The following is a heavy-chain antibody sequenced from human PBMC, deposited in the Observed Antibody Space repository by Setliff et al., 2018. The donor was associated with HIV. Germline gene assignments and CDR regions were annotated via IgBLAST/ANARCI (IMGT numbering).Heavy chain of an antibody. CDR3: ARFNALLGSSTYYDY. CDR2: IFYSGTT. CDR1: GGSISSDY. V-gene: IGHV4-59*01. J-gene: IGHJ4*02. D-gene: IGHD3-22*01. Sequence: SETLSLTCTVSGGSISSDYWSWIRQPPGRGLEWIGYIFYSGTTKFNPSLKSRAAISVDSSNNQFSLKMTSVTAADTAVYFCARFNALLGSSTYYDYWGPGLLVTVSS.